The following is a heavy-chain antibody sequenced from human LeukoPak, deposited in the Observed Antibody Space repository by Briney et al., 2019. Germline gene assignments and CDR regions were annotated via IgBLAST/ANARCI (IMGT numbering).Heavy chain of an antibody. CDR3: ARTGAYGSGSYSIMGTFDY. V-gene: IGHV1-69*06. J-gene: IGHJ4*02. D-gene: IGHD3-10*01. CDR2: IIPVFGTA. CDR1: GGTFSSYA. Sequence: SVKVSCKASGGTFSSYAISWVRQAPGQGLEWMGGIIPVFGTANYAQKFQGRVTITADKSTSTAYMELRSLRSEDTAVYYCARTGAYGSGSYSIMGTFDYWGQGTLVTVSS.